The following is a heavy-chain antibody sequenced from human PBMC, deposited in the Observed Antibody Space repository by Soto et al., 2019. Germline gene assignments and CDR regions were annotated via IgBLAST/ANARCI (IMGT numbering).Heavy chain of an antibody. V-gene: IGHV5-51*01. CDR1: GYSFTSYW. CDR2: IYPGDSDT. D-gene: IGHD6-13*01. Sequence: PGESLKISCKGSGYSFTSYWIGWVRQMPGKGLEWMGIIYPGDSDTRYSPSFQGQVTISADKSISTAYLQWSSPKASDTAMYYCASGFGSSFNYYGMDVWGQGTTVTVSS. J-gene: IGHJ6*02. CDR3: ASGFGSSFNYYGMDV.